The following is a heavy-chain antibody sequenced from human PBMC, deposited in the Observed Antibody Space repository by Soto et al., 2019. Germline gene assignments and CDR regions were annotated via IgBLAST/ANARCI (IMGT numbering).Heavy chain of an antibody. Sequence: EVQLVESGGGLVQPGRSLRLSCAASGFTFDDYAMHWVRQAPGKGLEWVSGISWNSGSICYADSVKGRFTISRDNAKNSLYLQMNSLSAEDTALYYGAKASWGEGREGYFDYWGQGTLVTVSS. CDR3: AKASWGEGREGYFDY. J-gene: IGHJ4*02. CDR1: GFTFDDYA. V-gene: IGHV3-9*01. D-gene: IGHD7-27*01. CDR2: ISWNSGSI.